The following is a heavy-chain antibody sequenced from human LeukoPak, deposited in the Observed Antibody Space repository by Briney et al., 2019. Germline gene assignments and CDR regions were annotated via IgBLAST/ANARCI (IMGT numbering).Heavy chain of an antibody. J-gene: IGHJ3*02. CDR1: GYTFSSYF. Sequence: ASVKVSCKASGYTFSSYFMHWVRQAPGQGLEWMGIINPSGGTTNYAQKFQGRVTMTRDTSTSTVYMELSSLRSEDTAVYYCARDLVYYGSGTYHAFDIWGQGTRVTVSS. V-gene: IGHV1-46*01. D-gene: IGHD3-10*01. CDR2: INPSGGTT. CDR3: ARDLVYYGSGTYHAFDI.